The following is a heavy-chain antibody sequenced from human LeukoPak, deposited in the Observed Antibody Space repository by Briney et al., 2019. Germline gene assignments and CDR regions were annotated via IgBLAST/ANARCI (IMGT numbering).Heavy chain of an antibody. D-gene: IGHD6-19*01. CDR2: INDNGDGT. V-gene: IGHV3-23*01. CDR3: ARDQRIAVAGRGYYGMDV. J-gene: IGHJ6*02. Sequence: GGSLRLSCAASGFTFSSYAMSWVRQAPGKGLKWVSTINDNGDGTYYADSVKGRFTISRDNSKNTLYLQMNSLRAEDTAVYYCARDQRIAVAGRGYYGMDVWGQGTTVTVSS. CDR1: GFTFSSYA.